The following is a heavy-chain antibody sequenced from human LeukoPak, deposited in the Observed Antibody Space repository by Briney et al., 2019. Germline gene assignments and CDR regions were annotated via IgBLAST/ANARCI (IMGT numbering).Heavy chain of an antibody. D-gene: IGHD3-22*01. CDR3: AKGDNYYDSSGYYHAKALLDY. CDR2: TSYNGNNK. Sequence: GGSLRLSCGGSGFTFSSYAMYWVRQAPGKGLEWVAGTSYNGNNKFYADSVKGRFSISRDNSKNTLYLQMDSLRAEDTAVYYCAKGDNYYDSSGYYHAKALLDYWGQGALVTVSS. CDR1: GFTFSSYA. V-gene: IGHV3-30*04. J-gene: IGHJ4*02.